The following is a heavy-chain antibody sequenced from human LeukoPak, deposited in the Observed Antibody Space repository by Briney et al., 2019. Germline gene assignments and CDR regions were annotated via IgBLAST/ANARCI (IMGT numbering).Heavy chain of an antibody. CDR3: AKGEKTRPFGGVIDY. CDR2: ISDSGGST. CDR1: GFTFSSYG. Sequence: GGSLRLSCAASGFTFSSYGMHWVRQAPGKGLEWVSAISDSGGSTYYTDSVKGQFTISRDNSKNTLYLQMNSLRAEDTAVYYCAKGEKTRPFGGVIDYWGQGTLVTVSS. D-gene: IGHD3-16*02. J-gene: IGHJ4*02. V-gene: IGHV3-23*01.